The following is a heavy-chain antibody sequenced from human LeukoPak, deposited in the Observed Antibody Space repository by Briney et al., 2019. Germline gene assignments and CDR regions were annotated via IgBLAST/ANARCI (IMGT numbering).Heavy chain of an antibody. CDR1: GFTFSRFS. CDR2: ISSSTSTI. CDR3: ARDGPYSGSYFADFDY. D-gene: IGHD1-26*01. V-gene: IGHV3-48*02. Sequence: GGSVRLSCAASGFTFSRFSMNWVRQAPRKGLEWVSYISSSTSTIYYADSVKGRFTISRDNAKNSLYLQLNSLRDEDTAVFYCARDGPYSGSYFADFDYGGQGTLVTVSS. J-gene: IGHJ4*02.